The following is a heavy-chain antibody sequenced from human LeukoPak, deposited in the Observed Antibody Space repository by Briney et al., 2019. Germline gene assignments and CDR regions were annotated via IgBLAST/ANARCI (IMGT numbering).Heavy chain of an antibody. V-gene: IGHV1-69*05. J-gene: IGHJ5*02. CDR3: AGDRRAQLNNWIDR. CDR2: IIVAFGTA. CDR1: GGTFSSDS. Sequence: ASVKVSCKASGGTFSSDSFSWVRQAPGQGLEWMGGIIVAFGTARYAQKFQGRVTISTDESTSTVYMEVSSLKSDDTAVYYCAGDRRAQLNNWIDRWGQGTLVTVSS.